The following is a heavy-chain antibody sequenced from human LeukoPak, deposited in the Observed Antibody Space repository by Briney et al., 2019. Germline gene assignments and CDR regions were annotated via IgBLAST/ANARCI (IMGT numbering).Heavy chain of an antibody. Sequence: GASVKVSCKASGGTFSSYAISWVRQAPGQGLEWMGRIIPILGIANYAQKFQGRVTITADKSTSTAYMELSSLRSEDTAVYYCAGDVDGYNFDADYWGQGTLVTVSS. CDR3: AGDVDGYNFDADY. D-gene: IGHD5-24*01. CDR1: GGTFSSYA. V-gene: IGHV1-69*04. CDR2: IIPILGIA. J-gene: IGHJ4*02.